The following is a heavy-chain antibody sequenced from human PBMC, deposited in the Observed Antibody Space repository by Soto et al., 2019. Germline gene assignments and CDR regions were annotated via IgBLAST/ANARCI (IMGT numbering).Heavy chain of an antibody. J-gene: IGHJ4*02. CDR3: ARAIAVGSTSLVY. CDR1: GFSFSTYN. D-gene: IGHD6-19*01. V-gene: IGHV3-48*02. CDR2: ISSRSSTI. Sequence: EVQLVESGGGLVQPGGSLRLSGAASGFSFSTYNMNWVREAPGRGLEWVSYISSRSSTIYHADSVKGRFTISRDNAKNSLYLQMDSLRDEDTAVYFCARAIAVGSTSLVYWGLGTRVTVSS.